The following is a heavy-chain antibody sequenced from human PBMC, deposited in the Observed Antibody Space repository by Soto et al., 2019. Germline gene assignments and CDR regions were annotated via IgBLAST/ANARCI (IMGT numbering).Heavy chain of an antibody. J-gene: IGHJ5*02. CDR1: GGSISSSTYY. D-gene: IGHD5-12*01. CDR3: ARGGHVDIVATIKNWFDP. Sequence: SETLSLTCTVSGGSISSSTYYWGWIRQPPGKGLEWIGSIYYSGSTYYNPSLKSRVTMSVDTSKNQFSLKLSSVTAADTAVYYCARGGHVDIVATIKNWFDPWGQGTLVTVSS. V-gene: IGHV4-39*07. CDR2: IYYSGST.